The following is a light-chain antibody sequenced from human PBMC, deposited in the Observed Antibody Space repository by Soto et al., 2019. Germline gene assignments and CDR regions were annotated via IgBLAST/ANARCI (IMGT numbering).Light chain of an antibody. CDR1: QSINRW. CDR3: QEYNTYSWA. J-gene: IGKJ1*01. V-gene: IGKV1-5*01. Sequence: DIQMSQSPSSLSASIGDSVTITCRASQSINRWLAWYQQKPGRAPKLLIYDASSLQSGVPSRFSGSGSGTEFALTISSLQSDDFATYHCQEYNTYSWAFGQGTKVEV. CDR2: DAS.